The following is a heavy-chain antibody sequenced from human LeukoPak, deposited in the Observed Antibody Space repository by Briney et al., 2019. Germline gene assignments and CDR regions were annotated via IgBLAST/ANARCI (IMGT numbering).Heavy chain of an antibody. D-gene: IGHD6-13*01. CDR1: GYTFTGYY. V-gene: IGHV1-2*02. J-gene: IGHJ4*02. Sequence: ASVKVSCKASGYTFTGYYMHWVRQAPGQGVEWMGWINPNSGGTNYAQKFQGRVTMTRDTSISTAYMELSRLRSDDTAVYYCARGPLGSSWYDYWGQGTLVTVSS. CDR2: INPNSGGT. CDR3: ARGPLGSSWYDY.